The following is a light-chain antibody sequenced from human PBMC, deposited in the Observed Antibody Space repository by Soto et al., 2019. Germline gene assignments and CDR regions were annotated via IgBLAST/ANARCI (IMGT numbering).Light chain of an antibody. CDR2: GAS. CDR3: LFGTLVWT. V-gene: IGKV3-20*01. J-gene: IGKJ1*01. Sequence: EIVLTQSPGTLSLSPGDRATLSCRASQSVRDTYLAWYQQKPGQPPRLLIYGASNRATGIPDRFSGSGSGTEFTLTASRLPPEALDMSYCLFGTLVWTFGPGTKVEIK. CDR1: QSVRDTY.